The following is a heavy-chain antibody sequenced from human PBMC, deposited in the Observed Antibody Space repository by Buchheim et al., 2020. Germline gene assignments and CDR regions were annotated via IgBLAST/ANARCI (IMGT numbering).Heavy chain of an antibody. V-gene: IGHV4-34*01. J-gene: IGHJ6*03. Sequence: QVQPQQWGAGLLKPSETLSLTCAVYGGSFSGYYWSWIRQPPGKGLEWIGEINHSGSTNYNPSLKSRVTISVDTSKNQFSLKLSSVTAADTAVYYCASNYGSGSYMGGYYYYYMDVWGKGTT. CDR3: ASNYGSGSYMGGYYYYYMDV. CDR2: INHSGST. CDR1: GGSFSGYY. D-gene: IGHD3-10*01.